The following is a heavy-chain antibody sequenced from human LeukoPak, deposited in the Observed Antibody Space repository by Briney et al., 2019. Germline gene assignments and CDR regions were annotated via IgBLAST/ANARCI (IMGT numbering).Heavy chain of an antibody. Sequence: GGSLRLSRAASGFTFSDFYMSWIRQAPGKGLEWVSYISFSSSYTNYADSVKGRFTISRDNAKNSLYLQMNSLRAEDTAVYYCVRRPAAGDYWGQGTLVTVSS. CDR1: GFTFSDFY. J-gene: IGHJ4*02. CDR2: ISFSSSYT. CDR3: VRRPAAGDY. D-gene: IGHD6-13*01. V-gene: IGHV3-11*03.